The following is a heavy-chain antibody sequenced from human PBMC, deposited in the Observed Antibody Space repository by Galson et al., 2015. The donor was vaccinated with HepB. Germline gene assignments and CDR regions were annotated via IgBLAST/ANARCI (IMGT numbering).Heavy chain of an antibody. Sequence: SLRLSCAASGFTFSSYAMSWVRQAPGKGLEWVSAISGSGGSTYYADSVKGRFTISRDNSKNTLYLQMNSLRAEDTAVYYCAKLKPLGYCTNGVCPWDYWGQGTLVTVSS. CDR2: ISGSGGST. D-gene: IGHD2-8*01. V-gene: IGHV3-23*01. J-gene: IGHJ4*02. CDR1: GFTFSSYA. CDR3: AKLKPLGYCTNGVCPWDY.